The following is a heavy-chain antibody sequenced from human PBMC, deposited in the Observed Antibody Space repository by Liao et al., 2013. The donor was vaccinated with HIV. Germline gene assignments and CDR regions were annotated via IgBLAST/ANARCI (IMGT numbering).Heavy chain of an antibody. D-gene: IGHD4-17*01. Sequence: QVQLQESGPGLVKPSETLSLTCAVSGGSISSGSYSWTWIRQPAGKGLEWIGRISISGSANYNPSLKSRLTISVDTSKNQFSLRLTSVTPADTAVYFCARGGTTVTTSGYFDFWGQGTLVTVSS. V-gene: IGHV4-61*02. CDR2: ISISGSA. CDR1: GGSISSGSYS. CDR3: ARGGTTVTTSGYFDF. J-gene: IGHJ4*02.